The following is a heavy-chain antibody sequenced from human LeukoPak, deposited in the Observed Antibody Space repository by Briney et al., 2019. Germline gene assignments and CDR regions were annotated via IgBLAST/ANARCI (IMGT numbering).Heavy chain of an antibody. CDR3: ARVGFIAGTFDY. CDR1: GYTFTGYY. CDR2: INPNSGGT. J-gene: IGHJ4*02. D-gene: IGHD6-13*01. V-gene: IGHV1-2*02. Sequence: ASVKVSCKASGYTFTGYYMHLVRQAPGPGLEWMGWINPNSGGTNYAQKFQGRVTMTRDTSISTAYMELSRLRSDDTAVYYCARVGFIAGTFDYWGQGTLVTVSS.